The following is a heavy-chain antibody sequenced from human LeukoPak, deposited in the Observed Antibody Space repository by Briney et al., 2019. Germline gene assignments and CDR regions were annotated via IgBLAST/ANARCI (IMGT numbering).Heavy chain of an antibody. CDR1: GGSISSYY. J-gene: IGHJ1*01. CDR2: IYYSGST. D-gene: IGHD6-13*01. Sequence: SETLSLTCTVSGGSISSYYWCWIRQPPGKGLEWIGYIYYSGSTNYNPSLKSRVTISVDTSKNQFSLKLSSVTAADTAVYYCARVRIAAAGTGYFQHWGQGTLVTVSS. CDR3: ARVRIAAAGTGYFQH. V-gene: IGHV4-59*01.